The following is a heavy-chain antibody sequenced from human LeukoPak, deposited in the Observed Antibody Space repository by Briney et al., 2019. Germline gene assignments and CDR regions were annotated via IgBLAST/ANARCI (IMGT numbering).Heavy chain of an antibody. CDR1: GGSISSYD. CDR3: ARHVSKADAFDI. V-gene: IGHV4-59*08. J-gene: IGHJ3*02. CDR2: IYYSGST. Sequence: SETLSLTCTVSGGSISSYDWSWIRQPPGKGLEWIGYIYYSGSTNYNPSLKSRVTISVDTSKNQFSLKLSSVTAADTAVYYCARHVSKADAFDIWGQGTMVTVSS.